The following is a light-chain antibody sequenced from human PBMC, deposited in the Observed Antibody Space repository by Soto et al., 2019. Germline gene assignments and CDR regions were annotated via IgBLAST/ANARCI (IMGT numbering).Light chain of an antibody. V-gene: IGKV3-15*01. CDR1: QSVDSN. Sequence: EILMTQSPATLSVSPRERATLSCRASQSVDSNLAWYQQKPGQAPRLLIYGASTRATGISARFSGSGSGTEFTLTISSLQSEDFGVYYCQQYNTWWTFGQGSMVDTK. CDR2: GAS. CDR3: QQYNTWWT. J-gene: IGKJ1*01.